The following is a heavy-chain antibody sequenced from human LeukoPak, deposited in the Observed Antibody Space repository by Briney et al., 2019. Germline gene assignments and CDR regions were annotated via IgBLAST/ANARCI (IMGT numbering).Heavy chain of an antibody. CDR1: GFTFDYSA. V-gene: IGHV3-21*01. CDR2: ISSSGSYI. CDR3: ARRLRDGFDI. D-gene: IGHD5-24*01. Sequence: PGGSLRLSCAASGFTFDYSAMNWVRQAPGKGLEWVSSISSSGSYIYYADSVKGRFTISRDNAKNSLYLQMNSLRAEDTAVYYCARRLRDGFDIWGQGTMVTVSS. J-gene: IGHJ3*02.